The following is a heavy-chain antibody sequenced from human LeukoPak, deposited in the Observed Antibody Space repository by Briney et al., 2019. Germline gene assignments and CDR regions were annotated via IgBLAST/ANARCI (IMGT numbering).Heavy chain of an antibody. CDR1: GYTFTGYY. CDR3: ARYFYYGSGKVPYGMDV. V-gene: IGHV1-2*02. CDR2: INPNSGGT. D-gene: IGHD3-10*01. Sequence: GASVKVSCKASGYTFTGYYMHWVRQAPGQGLEWMGWINPNSGGTNYAQKFQGRVTMTGDTSISTAYMELSRLRSDDTAVYYCARYFYYGSGKVPYGMDVWGQGTTVTVSS. J-gene: IGHJ6*02.